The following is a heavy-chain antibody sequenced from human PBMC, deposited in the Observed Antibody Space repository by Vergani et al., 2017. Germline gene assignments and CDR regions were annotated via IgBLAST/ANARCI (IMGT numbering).Heavy chain of an antibody. Sequence: QVQLVQSGAEVMKPGASVTVSCEASGFNFYGYNIHWVRQAPGQGLDCMGWINPNSGDTKYAEKFQGRVTMTSDTSIDTAYMELSDLTSDDSAIYYCARGRWRGTGTCFDIWGQGVQVTVSS. CDR1: GFNFYGYN. J-gene: IGHJ4*02. D-gene: IGHD3/OR15-3a*01. CDR2: INPNSGDT. V-gene: IGHV1-2*02. CDR3: ARGRWRGTGTCFDI.